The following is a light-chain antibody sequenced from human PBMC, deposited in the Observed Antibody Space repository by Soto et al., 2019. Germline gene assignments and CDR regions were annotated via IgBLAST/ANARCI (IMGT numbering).Light chain of an antibody. CDR2: TAS. CDR3: QQYNNWPPIT. Sequence: EIVLTQSPGTLSLSPGERATLSCRASQRISNNLAWYQQKPGQAPRLLIYTASTRATGIPARFSGSGSGTEFTLTISSLQSEDFAVYYCQQYNNWPPITFGQGTRLEIK. J-gene: IGKJ5*01. V-gene: IGKV3-15*01. CDR1: QRISNN.